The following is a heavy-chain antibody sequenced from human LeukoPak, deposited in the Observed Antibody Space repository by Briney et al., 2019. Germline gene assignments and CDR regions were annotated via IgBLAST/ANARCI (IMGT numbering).Heavy chain of an antibody. Sequence: ASVKVSCKASGYTFTGYYMHWVRQAPGQGLEWMGWINPNSGGTNYAQKFQGWVTMTRDTSISTAYMELSRLRPDDTAVYYCARAEITMVRGVTPFGMDVWGKGTTVTVSS. CDR3: ARAEITMVRGVTPFGMDV. CDR1: GYTFTGYY. V-gene: IGHV1-2*04. CDR2: INPNSGGT. D-gene: IGHD3-10*01. J-gene: IGHJ6*04.